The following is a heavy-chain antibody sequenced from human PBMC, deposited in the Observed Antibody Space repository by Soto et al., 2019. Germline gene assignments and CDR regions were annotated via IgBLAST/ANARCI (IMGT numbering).Heavy chain of an antibody. V-gene: IGHV4-31*03. CDR2: IYYSGST. D-gene: IGHD6-6*01. J-gene: IGHJ6*02. CDR1: GGSISSGGYY. Sequence: PSETLSLTCTVSGGSISSGGYYWSWIRQHPGKGLEWIGYIYYSGSTYYNPSLKSRVTISVGTSKNQFSLKLSSVTAADTAVYYCARDMMSINYSMDVWGQGPTATV. CDR3: ARDMMSINYSMDV.